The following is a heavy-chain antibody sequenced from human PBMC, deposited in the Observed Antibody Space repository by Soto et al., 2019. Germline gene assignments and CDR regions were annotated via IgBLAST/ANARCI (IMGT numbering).Heavy chain of an antibody. CDR1: GGSISSYY. Sequence: PSETLSLTCTVSGGSISSYYWSWIRRPPGKGLEWIGYIYYSGSTNYNPSLKSRVTISVDTSKNQFSLKLSSVTAADTAVYYCARLLGSSWSRDAFDIWGQGTMVTVSS. J-gene: IGHJ3*02. D-gene: IGHD6-13*01. V-gene: IGHV4-59*08. CDR3: ARLLGSSWSRDAFDI. CDR2: IYYSGST.